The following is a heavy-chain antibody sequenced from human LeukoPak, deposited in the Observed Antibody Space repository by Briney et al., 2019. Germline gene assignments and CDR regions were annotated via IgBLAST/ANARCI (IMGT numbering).Heavy chain of an antibody. CDR2: IYYSGST. Sequence: PSETLSLTCTVSGGSISGYYWSWIRQPPGKGLECIVYIYYSGSTNYNPSLKSRVTISVDTSRNQFSLKLTSVTAADTAVYYCAKVSDRDSSGYYWGFEYWGQGTLVTVSS. D-gene: IGHD3-22*01. CDR3: AKVSDRDSSGYYWGFEY. CDR1: GGSISGYY. V-gene: IGHV4-59*08. J-gene: IGHJ4*02.